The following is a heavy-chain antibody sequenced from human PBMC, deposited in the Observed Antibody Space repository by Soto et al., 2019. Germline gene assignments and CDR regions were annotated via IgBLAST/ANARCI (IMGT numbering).Heavy chain of an antibody. Sequence: GRSLRLSCAASGFTSSNAWMSCLRQAPGKGLELVGRIKSKSDGGTTDYTAPVKGRFTISRDDSRNTLYLQMNSLETEDTAVYYCTTNTPYSSWGQGTLVTVSS. D-gene: IGHD1-26*01. CDR2: IKSKSDGGTT. V-gene: IGHV3-15*01. J-gene: IGHJ5*02. CDR1: GFTSSNAW. CDR3: TTNTPYSS.